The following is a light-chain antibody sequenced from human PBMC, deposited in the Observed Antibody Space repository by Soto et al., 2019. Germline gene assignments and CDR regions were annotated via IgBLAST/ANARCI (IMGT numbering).Light chain of an antibody. CDR3: QQYISYPET. CDR2: TAS. V-gene: IGKV1-5*03. CDR1: QSISSW. J-gene: IGKJ1*01. Sequence: DIQMTQSPSTLSASVGDRVTITCRASQSISSWLAWYQQKPGKAPNLLIYTASSLESGVPSRFSGSGSGTEFTLTISSLQPDYFATYYCQQYISYPETFGQGTKVEIK.